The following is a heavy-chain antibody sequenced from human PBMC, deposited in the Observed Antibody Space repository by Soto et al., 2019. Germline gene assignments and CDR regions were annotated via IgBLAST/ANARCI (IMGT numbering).Heavy chain of an antibody. CDR1: GFTFSSYG. D-gene: IGHD3-22*01. Sequence: QVQLVESGGGVVQPGRSLRLSCATSGFTFSSYGMHWLRQAPGKGLEWVAVISPDGINKYYADSVKGRFTISRDNSKNTVYVQMNSLRAEDTAVYYCAREADSSDYCNCFDPWGQGTLVTVSS. J-gene: IGHJ5*02. CDR3: AREADSSDYCNCFDP. CDR2: ISPDGINK. V-gene: IGHV3-30*03.